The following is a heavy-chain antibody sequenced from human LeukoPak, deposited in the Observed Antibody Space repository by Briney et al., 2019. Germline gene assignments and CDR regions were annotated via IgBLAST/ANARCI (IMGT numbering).Heavy chain of an antibody. CDR2: INHSGST. J-gene: IGHJ3*02. CDR1: GGSFSGYY. D-gene: IGHD3-10*01. Sequence: SETLSLTCAVYGGSFSGYYWSWIRQPPGKGLEWIGEINHSGSTNYNLSLKSRVTISVDTSKNQFSLKLSSVTAADTAVYYCARGSGAFDIWGQGTMVTVSS. V-gene: IGHV4-34*01. CDR3: ARGSGAFDI.